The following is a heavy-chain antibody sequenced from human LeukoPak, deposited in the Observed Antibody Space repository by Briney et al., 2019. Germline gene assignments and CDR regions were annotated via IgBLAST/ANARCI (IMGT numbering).Heavy chain of an antibody. CDR2: IIPIFGTA. V-gene: IGHV1-69*13. J-gene: IGHJ5*02. D-gene: IGHD1-14*01. CDR1: GGTFSSYA. Sequence: SVKVSCKASGGTFSSYAISWVRQAPGQGLEWMGGIIPIFGTANYAQKFQGRVTITADESTSTAYMELSRLRSDDTAVYYCARDPRNGNWFDPWGQGTLVTVSS. CDR3: ARDPRNGNWFDP.